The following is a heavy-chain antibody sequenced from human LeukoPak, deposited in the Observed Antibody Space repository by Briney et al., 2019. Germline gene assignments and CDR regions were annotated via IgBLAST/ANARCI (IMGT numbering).Heavy chain of an antibody. CDR1: GGSISSGSYY. CDR2: IYTSGST. D-gene: IGHD6-19*01. V-gene: IGHV4-61*02. Sequence: KTSETLSLTCTVSGGSISSGSYYWSWIRQPAGKGLEWIGRIYTSGSTNYNPSLKSRVTISVDTSKNQFSLKLTSVTAADTAVYYCARPISSGWRDAFDIWGQGTMVSVSS. CDR3: ARPISSGWRDAFDI. J-gene: IGHJ3*02.